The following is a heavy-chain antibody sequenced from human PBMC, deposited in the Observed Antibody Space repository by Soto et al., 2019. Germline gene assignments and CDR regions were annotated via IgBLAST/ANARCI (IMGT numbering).Heavy chain of an antibody. CDR3: AKYKFNYYDTLTYGVFDI. CDR1: GFTISRSA. Sequence: EVQLLESGGGLVQPGGSLRLSCAASGFTISRSAMSWVRQAPGKGLEWVSGLSGSGGSTYYADSVKGRFTISRDNSKNTLYLQMNSLRAADTALYYCAKYKFNYYDTLTYGVFDIWGQGTVVTVSS. CDR2: LSGSGGST. D-gene: IGHD3-22*01. V-gene: IGHV3-23*01. J-gene: IGHJ3*02.